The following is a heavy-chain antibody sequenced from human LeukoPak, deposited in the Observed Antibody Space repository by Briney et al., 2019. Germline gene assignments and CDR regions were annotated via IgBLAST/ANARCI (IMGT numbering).Heavy chain of an antibody. Sequence: PSETLSLTCTVSGYSISSGYYWGWIRQPPGKGLEWIGSIYHSGSTYYNPSLKSRVTISIDKSKNQFSLKLSSVTAADTAVYYCARDLSGYSSGWYCWFDPWGQGTLVTVSS. CDR3: ARDLSGYSSGWYCWFDP. V-gene: IGHV4-38-2*02. D-gene: IGHD6-19*01. J-gene: IGHJ5*02. CDR1: GYSISSGYY. CDR2: IYHSGST.